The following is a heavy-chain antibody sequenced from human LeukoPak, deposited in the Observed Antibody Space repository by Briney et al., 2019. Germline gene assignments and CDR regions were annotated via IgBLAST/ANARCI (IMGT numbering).Heavy chain of an antibody. Sequence: GGSLRLSCGASGFTFSSFWMHWVRQAPGKGLVWVSRINSDGSSTNYADSVKGRFTISRDNAKNTLYLQMNSLRAEDTAVYYCARVGSMAAPLLDYWGQETLVTVSS. CDR3: ARVGSMAAPLLDY. D-gene: IGHD6-13*01. CDR2: INSDGSST. V-gene: IGHV3-74*01. J-gene: IGHJ4*02. CDR1: GFTFSSFW.